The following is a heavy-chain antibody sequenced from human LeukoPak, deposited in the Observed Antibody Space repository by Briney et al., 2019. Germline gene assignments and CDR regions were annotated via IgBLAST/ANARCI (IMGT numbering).Heavy chain of an antibody. D-gene: IGHD1-26*01. CDR3: ARERGGQAGSYFPS. CDR1: GYPFINYD. J-gene: IGHJ4*02. CDR2: MRPNSGKT. V-gene: IGHV1-8*01. Sequence: ASVKVSCKTSGYPFINYDINWVRQAPGQGLEWMGWMRPNSGKTGYAQKFQGRITMTRNISISTAYMELSSLRFDDTAVYFCARERGGQAGSYFPSWGQGALVTVSS.